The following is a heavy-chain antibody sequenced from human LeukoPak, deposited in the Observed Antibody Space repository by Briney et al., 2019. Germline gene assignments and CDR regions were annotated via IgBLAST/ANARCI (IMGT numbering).Heavy chain of an antibody. J-gene: IGHJ4*02. CDR2: IKQDGSDK. CDR1: GFTFSNYW. Sequence: GGSLRLSCAASGFTFSNYWMSWVRQAPGKGLEWVANIKQDGSDKYYVDSVKGRFTISGDNAKISLYLQMNSLRAEDTAVYYCARVQGSSGPGIFDYWGQGTLVTVSS. CDR3: ARVQGSSGPGIFDY. V-gene: IGHV3-7*01. D-gene: IGHD6-19*01.